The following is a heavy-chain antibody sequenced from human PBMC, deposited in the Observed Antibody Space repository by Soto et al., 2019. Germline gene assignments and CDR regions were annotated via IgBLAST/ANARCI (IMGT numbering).Heavy chain of an antibody. D-gene: IGHD2-2*01. CDR1: GGSIISSSYY. Sequence: PSETLSLTCTVSGGSIISSSYYWGWIRQPPGKGLEWIGSIYYSGSTYYNPSLKSRVTISVDTSKNQFSLKLSSVTAADTAVYYCARQPYCSSTSCYPFSNWFDPWGQGTLVTVSS. CDR3: ARQPYCSSTSCYPFSNWFDP. J-gene: IGHJ5*02. V-gene: IGHV4-39*01. CDR2: IYYSGST.